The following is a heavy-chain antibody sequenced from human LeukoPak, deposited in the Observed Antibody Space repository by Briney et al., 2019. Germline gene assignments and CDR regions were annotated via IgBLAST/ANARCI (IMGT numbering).Heavy chain of an antibody. CDR3: ARGGPQYPKGWFDP. CDR2: MNPNSGNT. CDR1: GYTFTSYD. Sequence: ASVKVSCKASGYTFTSYDINWVRLATGQGLEWMGWMNPNSGNTGYAQKFQDRVTMTRNTSISTAYMDLSGLRSEDTAVYYCARGGPQYPKGWFDPWGQGTLVTVSS. J-gene: IGHJ5*02. D-gene: IGHD2-2*01. V-gene: IGHV1-8*01.